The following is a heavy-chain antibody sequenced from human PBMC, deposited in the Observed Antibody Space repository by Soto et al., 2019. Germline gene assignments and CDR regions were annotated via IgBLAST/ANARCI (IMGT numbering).Heavy chain of an antibody. V-gene: IGHV3-23*01. CDR1: GFNFSSYA. CDR3: AKVAHDYAGGYFDY. D-gene: IGHD4-17*01. CDR2: ISGSGGST. Sequence: RLSCAASGFNFSSYAMSWVRQAPGKGPELVSAISGSGGSTYYAESVKGRFTISSDNSKNTLYLQMNSLRAEDTAVYYCAKVAHDYAGGYFDYLGQRTLVTVSS. J-gene: IGHJ4*02.